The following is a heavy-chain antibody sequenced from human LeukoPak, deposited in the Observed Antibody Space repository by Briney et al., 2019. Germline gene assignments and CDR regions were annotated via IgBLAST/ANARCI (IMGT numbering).Heavy chain of an antibody. CDR1: GGSISSHY. Sequence: SETLSLTCTVSGGSISSHYWGWIRQPPGKGLEWIGYIYYSGSTNYNPSLKSRVTISVDTSKNQFSLKLSSVTAADTAVYYCARDLFVGIGDYYYYYMDVWGKGTTVTVSS. J-gene: IGHJ6*03. V-gene: IGHV4-59*11. D-gene: IGHD2-21*01. CDR2: IYYSGST. CDR3: ARDLFVGIGDYYYYYMDV.